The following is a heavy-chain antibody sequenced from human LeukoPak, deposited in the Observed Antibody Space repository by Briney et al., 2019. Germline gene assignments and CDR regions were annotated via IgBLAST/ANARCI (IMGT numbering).Heavy chain of an antibody. J-gene: IGHJ4*02. CDR3: TTGGYYYDFFDY. CDR1: GFSFSDAW. V-gene: IGHV3-15*01. Sequence: GGSLRLSCAASGFSFSDAWMSWVRQIPGKGLEWVGRIKSKTDGGTTDYAAPVKGRFTISRDDSKNTLYLQMNSLKTEDTAVYYCTTGGYYYDFFDYWGQGTLVTVSS. D-gene: IGHD3-10*01. CDR2: IKSKTDGGTT.